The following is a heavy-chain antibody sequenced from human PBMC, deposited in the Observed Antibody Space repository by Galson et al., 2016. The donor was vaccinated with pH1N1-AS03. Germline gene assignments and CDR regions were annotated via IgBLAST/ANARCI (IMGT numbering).Heavy chain of an antibody. CDR2: IRYDGSNK. V-gene: IGHV3-30*02. CDR1: GFTFSSYS. J-gene: IGHJ2*01. D-gene: IGHD6-19*01. Sequence: SLRLSCAASGFTFSSYSMHWVRQAPGKGLEWVAFIRYDGSNKYYADSVKGRFTISRDNSKNTLYLQMNSLRAEDTAVYYCARDPDSVAGTSLDWYFDLWGRGTLVTVSS. CDR3: ARDPDSVAGTSLDWYFDL.